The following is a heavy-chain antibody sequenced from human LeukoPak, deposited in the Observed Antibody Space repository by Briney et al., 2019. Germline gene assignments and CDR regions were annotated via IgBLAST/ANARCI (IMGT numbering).Heavy chain of an antibody. V-gene: IGHV1-69*01. CDR1: GGTFSSYA. CDR3: ARVKSRYCSSTSCYTNAFDI. Sequence: ASVKVSCKASGGTFSSYAISWVRQAPGQGLEWMGGIIPIFGTANYAQKFQGRVTITADESTSTAYMELSSLRSEDTAVYYCARVKSRYCSSTSCYTNAFDIWGKGTMVTVSS. CDR2: IIPIFGTA. J-gene: IGHJ3*02. D-gene: IGHD2-2*02.